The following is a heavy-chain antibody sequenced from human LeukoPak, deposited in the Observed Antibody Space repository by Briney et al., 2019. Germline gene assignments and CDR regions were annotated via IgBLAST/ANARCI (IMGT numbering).Heavy chain of an antibody. V-gene: IGHV4-59*08. Sequence: SETLSLTCTVSGGSVSNYYWSWIRQPPGKGLQCIGVIHYTGSTTYNPSLNSRLTILVDTSKNQFSLKLNSVTAADTAMYYCARHVSSSGGPFLYWGQGILVTVSS. CDR1: GGSVSNYY. J-gene: IGHJ4*02. CDR3: ARHVSSSGGPFLY. D-gene: IGHD1-26*01. CDR2: IHYTGST.